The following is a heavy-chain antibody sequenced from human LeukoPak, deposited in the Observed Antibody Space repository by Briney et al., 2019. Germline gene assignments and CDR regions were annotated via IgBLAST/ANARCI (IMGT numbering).Heavy chain of an antibody. CDR1: GFTFSDYH. CDR3: ARAIAVTPWYFDL. V-gene: IGHV3-11*03. CDR2: IRSSGSDT. D-gene: IGHD6-19*01. Sequence: GGSLRLSCAASGFTFSDYHMSWIRQAPGKGLEWISYIRSSGSDTNYADSVRGRFTISRDNAKNSLYLQMNSLRAEDTAVCYCARAIAVTPWYFDLWGRGTLVTVSS. J-gene: IGHJ2*01.